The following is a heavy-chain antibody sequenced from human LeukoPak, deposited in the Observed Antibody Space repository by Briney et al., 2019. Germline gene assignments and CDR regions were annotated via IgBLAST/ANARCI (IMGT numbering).Heavy chain of an antibody. Sequence: GGSLRLSCAASGFALSSHWMTWVRQVPGRGPEWVANVNRDGSETYYLDSVKGRFTISKDNAKNSLYLQMNSLRAEDTALYHCASNNGMDVWGQGTTVIVSS. V-gene: IGHV3-7*03. D-gene: IGHD2/OR15-2a*01. CDR2: VNRDGSET. J-gene: IGHJ6*02. CDR1: GFALSSHW. CDR3: ASNNGMDV.